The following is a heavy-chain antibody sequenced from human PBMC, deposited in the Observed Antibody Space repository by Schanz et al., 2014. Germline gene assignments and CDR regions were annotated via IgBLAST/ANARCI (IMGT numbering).Heavy chain of an antibody. Sequence: VQLLQSGGALVQPGGSLRLSCSASGFTFSTYAMNWVRQAPEKGLEWVSYISNSGTTIYYADSVKGRFTISRDNSKNTLYLQMNSLRAEDTAVYYCAKHVRSLTGNDYWGQGTLVTVSS. V-gene: IGHV3-48*01. CDR1: GFTFSTYA. J-gene: IGHJ4*02. CDR3: AKHVRSLTGNDY. D-gene: IGHD3-9*01. CDR2: ISNSGTTI.